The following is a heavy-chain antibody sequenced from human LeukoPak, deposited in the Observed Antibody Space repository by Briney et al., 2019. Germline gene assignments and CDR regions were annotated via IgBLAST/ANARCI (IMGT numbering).Heavy chain of an antibody. V-gene: IGHV4-34*01. Sequence: SETLSLTCAVYGGSFSGYYWSWIRQPPGKGLEWIGEINHSGSTNYNPSLKSRVTISVDTSKNQFSLKLSSVTAADTAVYYCARDTTATTLDYWGQGTLVTVSS. CDR3: ARDTTATTLDY. D-gene: IGHD4-17*01. J-gene: IGHJ4*02. CDR1: GGSFSGYY. CDR2: INHSGST.